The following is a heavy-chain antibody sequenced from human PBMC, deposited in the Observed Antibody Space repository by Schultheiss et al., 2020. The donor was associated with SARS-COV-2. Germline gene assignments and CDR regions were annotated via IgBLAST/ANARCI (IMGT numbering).Heavy chain of an antibody. CDR2: ISGSGGST. J-gene: IGHJ4*02. CDR3: AKALAPIAAPDY. V-gene: IGHV3-23*01. D-gene: IGHD6-13*01. CDR1: GFTFSSYA. Sequence: GGSLRLSCAASGFTFSSYAMSWVRQAPGKGLEWVSAISGSGGSTYYADSVKGRFTISRDNSKNMLYLQMNRLRAEDTAVYYCAKALAPIAAPDYWGQGTLVTVSS.